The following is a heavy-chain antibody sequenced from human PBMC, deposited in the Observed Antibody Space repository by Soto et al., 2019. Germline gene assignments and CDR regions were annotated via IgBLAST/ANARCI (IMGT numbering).Heavy chain of an antibody. CDR1: GYSISSGYY. J-gene: IGHJ4*02. CDR3: ARTLTGDGYYFDY. D-gene: IGHD7-27*01. Sequence: SETLSLTCTVSGYSISSGYYWGWIRQPPGKGLEWIGSIYHSGSTYYNPSLKSLVTISVDTPKNQFSLKLSWVTAADTAVYYCARTLTGDGYYFDYWGQGTLVTVSS. V-gene: IGHV4-38-2*02. CDR2: IYHSGST.